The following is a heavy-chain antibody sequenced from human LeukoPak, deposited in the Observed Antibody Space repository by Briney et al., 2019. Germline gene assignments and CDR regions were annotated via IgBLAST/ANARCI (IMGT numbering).Heavy chain of an antibody. V-gene: IGHV1-2*02. J-gene: IGHJ5*02. Sequence: ASVKVSCKASGYTFTGYYMHWVRQAPGQGLEWMGWINPNSGGTNYAQKFQGRVTMTRDTSTSTAYMELSRLRSDDTAVYYCARERDITGKSFWFDPWGQGTLVTVSS. D-gene: IGHD1-20*01. CDR2: INPNSGGT. CDR1: GYTFTGYY. CDR3: ARERDITGKSFWFDP.